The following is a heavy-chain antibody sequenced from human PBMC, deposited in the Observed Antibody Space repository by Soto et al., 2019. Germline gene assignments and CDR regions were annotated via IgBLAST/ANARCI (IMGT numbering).Heavy chain of an antibody. V-gene: IGHV3-33*01. D-gene: IGHD2-8*01. CDR2: IWYDGSNK. CDR1: GFTFSSYG. CDR3: ARGHPSIVLMVYATDPNYGMDV. J-gene: IGHJ6*02. Sequence: GGSLRLSCAASGFTFSSYGMHWVRQAPGKGLEWVAVIWYDGSNKYYADSVKGRLTISRDNSKNTLYLQMNSLRAEDTAVYYCARGHPSIVLMVYATDPNYGMDVWGQGTTVTVSS.